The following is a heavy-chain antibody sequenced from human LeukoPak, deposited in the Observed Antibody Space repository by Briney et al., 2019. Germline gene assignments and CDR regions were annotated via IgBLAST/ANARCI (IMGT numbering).Heavy chain of an antibody. CDR2: ISAYNGNT. CDR1: GYTFTSYG. CDR3: ARVQLILRFLEWLAPQTPFDY. V-gene: IGHV1-18*01. J-gene: IGHJ4*02. D-gene: IGHD3-3*01. Sequence: ASVKVSCKSSGYTFTSYGISWVRQAPGQGLEWMGWISAYNGNTNYAQKLQGRVTMTTDTSTSTAYMELRSLRSDDTAVYYCARVQLILRFLEWLAPQTPFDYWGQGTLVTVSS.